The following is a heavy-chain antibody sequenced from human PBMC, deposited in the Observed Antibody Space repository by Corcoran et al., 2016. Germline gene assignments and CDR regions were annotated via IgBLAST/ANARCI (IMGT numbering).Heavy chain of an antibody. CDR1: GGSISSYY. CDR2: IYYSGST. D-gene: IGHD4-17*01. Sequence: QVQLQESGPGLVKPSETLSLTCTVSGGSISSYYWSWIRQPPGKGLEWIGYIYYSGSTNYNPSLKSRVTISVDTSKNQFSLKLSPVTAADTAVYYCATSTVTRTFDYWGQGTLVTVSS. CDR3: ATSTVTRTFDY. V-gene: IGHV4-59*01. J-gene: IGHJ4*02.